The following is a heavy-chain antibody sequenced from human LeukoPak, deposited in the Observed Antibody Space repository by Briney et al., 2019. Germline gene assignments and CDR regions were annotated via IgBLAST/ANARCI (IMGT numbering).Heavy chain of an antibody. CDR3: ARLNDYDILTGYSYYFDY. Sequence: SETLSLTCAVYGGSFSGYYWSWIRQPPGKGLEWIGEINHSGSTNYNPSLKSRVTISVDTSKNQFSLKLSSVTAADTAVYYCARLNDYDILTGYSYYFDYWGQGTLVTVSS. D-gene: IGHD3-9*01. J-gene: IGHJ4*02. V-gene: IGHV4-34*01. CDR1: GGSFSGYY. CDR2: INHSGST.